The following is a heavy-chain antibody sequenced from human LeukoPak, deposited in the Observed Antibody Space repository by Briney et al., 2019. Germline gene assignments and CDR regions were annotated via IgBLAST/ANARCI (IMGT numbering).Heavy chain of an antibody. J-gene: IGHJ4*02. CDR3: ARDPVAGFGYFDY. Sequence: GASVKVSCKASGYTFTGYYMHWVRQAPGQGLEWMGWISTYNGNTNYAQKLQGRVTMTTDTSTSTAYMELRSLRSEDTGVYYCARDPVAGFGYFDYWGQGTLVTVSS. V-gene: IGHV1-18*04. CDR1: GYTFTGYY. CDR2: ISTYNGNT. D-gene: IGHD3-16*01.